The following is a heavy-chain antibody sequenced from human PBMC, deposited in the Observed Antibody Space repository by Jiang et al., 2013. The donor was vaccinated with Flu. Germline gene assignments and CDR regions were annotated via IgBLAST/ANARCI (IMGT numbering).Heavy chain of an antibody. CDR1: GGTFSSYA. CDR3: ARAQWLAPGDFDY. D-gene: IGHD6-19*01. V-gene: IGHV1-46*01. J-gene: IGHJ4*02. CDR2: INPSGGST. Sequence: KVSCKASGGTFSSYAISWVRQAPGQGLEWMGIINPSGGSTSYAQKFQGRVTMTRDTSTSTVYMELSSLRSEDTAVYYCARAQWLAPGDFDYWGQGTLVTVSS.